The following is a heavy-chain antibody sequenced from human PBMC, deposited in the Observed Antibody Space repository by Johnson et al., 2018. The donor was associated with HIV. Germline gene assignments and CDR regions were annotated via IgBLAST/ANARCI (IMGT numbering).Heavy chain of an antibody. CDR1: GFTFSSYA. D-gene: IGHD1-1*01. Sequence: QVQLVESGGGVVQPGRSLRLSCAASGFTFSSYAMHWVRQAPGKGLEWVAVISYDGSNKYYADSVKGRFTISRDNSNNILYLQMNSLRAEDTAMYYCAKDGRTGMVAFDIWGQGTMVTVSS. CDR3: AKDGRTGMVAFDI. V-gene: IGHV3-30*04. CDR2: ISYDGSNK. J-gene: IGHJ3*02.